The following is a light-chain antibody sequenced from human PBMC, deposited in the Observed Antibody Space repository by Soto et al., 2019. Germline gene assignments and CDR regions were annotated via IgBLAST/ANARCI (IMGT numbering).Light chain of an antibody. CDR1: QSIGSY. CDR2: AAS. CDR3: QQSYSTPWT. V-gene: IGKV1-39*01. J-gene: IGKJ1*01. Sequence: DIQMTQSPSSLSASVGGRVTITCRASQSIGSYFNWYQQKPGKAPKLLIYAASALESGVPSRFSGSGSGTDFTLTISSLQPGDFATYYCQQSYSTPWTFGQGTKVDIK.